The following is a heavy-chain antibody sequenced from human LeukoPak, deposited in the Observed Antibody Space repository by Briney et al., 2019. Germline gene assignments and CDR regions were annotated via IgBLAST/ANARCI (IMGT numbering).Heavy chain of an antibody. V-gene: IGHV3-21*01. CDR2: ISSSSSYI. CDR3: ARGARTGRSTTGTTSHYFDY. Sequence: GGSLRLSCAASGFTFGSYAMHWVRQAPGKGLEWVSSISSSSSYIYYADSVKGRFTISRDNAKNSLYLQMNSLRAEDAAVYYCARGARTGRSTTGTTSHYFDYWGQGTLVTVSS. CDR1: GFTFGSYA. D-gene: IGHD1-1*01. J-gene: IGHJ4*02.